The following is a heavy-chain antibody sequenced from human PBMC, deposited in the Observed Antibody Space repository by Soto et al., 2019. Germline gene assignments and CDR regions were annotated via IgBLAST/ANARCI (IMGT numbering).Heavy chain of an antibody. CDR3: ARLPRDCNKTSCYYADH. CDR2: MYPGDSDT. D-gene: IGHD2-2*01. Sequence: PGESLKISCRGSGYDFNTNWFGWVRQLSGRGLEWVGIMYPGDSDTRYNPSLQGHVTLSADVTVSTAFLQWRSLKTSDTGMYFCARLPRDCNKTSCYYADHWGQGTQVTVSS. CDR1: GYDFNTNW. V-gene: IGHV5-51*01. J-gene: IGHJ4*02.